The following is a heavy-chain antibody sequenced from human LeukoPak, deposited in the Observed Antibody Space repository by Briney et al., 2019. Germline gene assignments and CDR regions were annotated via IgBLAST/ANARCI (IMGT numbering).Heavy chain of an antibody. V-gene: IGHV1-8*03. J-gene: IGHJ5*02. CDR1: GYSFTNYD. CDR2: MNPKSGET. Sequence: ASVKVSCKASGYSFTNYDINWVGQATGQGLEWMGGMNPKSGETGYSQKFQGRVFITRDTSINTDYMELSSLGSDDTAVYYCARDGRGSRSSWFDPWGQGTLVTVSS. CDR3: ARDGRGSRSSWFDP. D-gene: IGHD3-10*01.